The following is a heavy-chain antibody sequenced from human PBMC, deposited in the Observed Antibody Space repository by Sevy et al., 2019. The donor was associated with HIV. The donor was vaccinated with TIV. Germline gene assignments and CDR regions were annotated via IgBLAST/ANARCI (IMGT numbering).Heavy chain of an antibody. Sequence: GGSLRLSCAASGFPFSSYAMSWVRQAPGKGLEWVSTISGSGGSAYYADSVKGRFTISRDNSKNTLFLQMHSLRAEDTAVYYCAKGLRGTTTNNWFDPWGQGTLVTASS. CDR1: GFPFSSYA. CDR2: ISGSGGSA. V-gene: IGHV3-23*01. J-gene: IGHJ5*02. CDR3: AKGLRGTTTNNWFDP. D-gene: IGHD4-17*01.